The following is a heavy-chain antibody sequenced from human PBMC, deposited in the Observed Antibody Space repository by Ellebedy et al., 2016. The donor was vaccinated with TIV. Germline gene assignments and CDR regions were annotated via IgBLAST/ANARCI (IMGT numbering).Heavy chain of an antibody. CDR2: LWLDGSNT. V-gene: IGHV3-33*01. Sequence: GESLKISXVATAFTFSRYGMHWVRQAPGEGLEWVAALWLDGSNTHYADSVKGRFTISRDNFKSTLFLQMNSLRAEDTAVYCCARGLPGLRFYYYYGLDVWGQGTTVTVSS. J-gene: IGHJ6*02. CDR3: ARGLPGLRFYYYYGLDV. CDR1: AFTFSRYG. D-gene: IGHD3-9*01.